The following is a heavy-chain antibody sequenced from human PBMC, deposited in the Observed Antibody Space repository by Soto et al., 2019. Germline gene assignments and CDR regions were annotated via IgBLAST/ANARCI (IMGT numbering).Heavy chain of an antibody. CDR1: GYPFTSYG. CDR3: ARVWKYIVVVVAAFDY. D-gene: IGHD2-15*01. CDR2: ISAYTGKT. V-gene: IGHV1-18*03. J-gene: IGHJ4*02. Sequence: QVQLLQSGAEVKKPGASVKVSCQASGYPFTSYGLSWVRQAPGQGLEWMGLISAYTGKTNYAQKLQGRVTMTTETSTRTAYMELRGLRSDDMAVYYCARVWKYIVVVVAAFDYWGQGTLVTVSS.